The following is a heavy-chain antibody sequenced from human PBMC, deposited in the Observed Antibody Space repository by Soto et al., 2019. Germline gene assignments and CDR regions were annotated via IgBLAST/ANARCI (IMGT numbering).Heavy chain of an antibody. D-gene: IGHD2-15*01. CDR1: GYTFTSYG. CDR3: ARDLCSGGSCYGDNWFDP. J-gene: IGHJ5*02. Sequence: SVKVSCKASGYTFTSYGISWVRQAPGQGLEWMGWISAYNGNTNYAQKLQGRVTMTTDTSTSTAYMELRSLRSDDTAVYYCARDLCSGGSCYGDNWFDPWGQGTLVTVS. CDR2: ISAYNGNT. V-gene: IGHV1-18*01.